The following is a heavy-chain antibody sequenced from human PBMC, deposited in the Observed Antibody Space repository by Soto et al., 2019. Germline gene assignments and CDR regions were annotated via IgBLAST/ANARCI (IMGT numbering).Heavy chain of an antibody. Sequence: WGSLRLSCAASGFTFSSYAMHWVRQAPGKGLEWVAVISYDGSNKYYADSVKGRFTISRDNSKNTLYLQMNSLRAEDTAVYYCARIRPSIAVAGTYDYWGQGTLVTVSS. J-gene: IGHJ4*02. CDR2: ISYDGSNK. CDR1: GFTFSSYA. CDR3: ARIRPSIAVAGTYDY. V-gene: IGHV3-30-3*01. D-gene: IGHD6-19*01.